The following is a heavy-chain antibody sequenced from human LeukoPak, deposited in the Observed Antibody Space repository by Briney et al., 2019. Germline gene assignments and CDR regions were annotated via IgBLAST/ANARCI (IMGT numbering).Heavy chain of an antibody. CDR1: GFTFSSYE. Sequence: GGSLRLSCAASGFTFSSYEMNWVRQAPGKGLEWVSYISSSGSTIYYADSVKGRFTISRDNAKNSLYLQMNSLRAEDTAVYYCARGPPCSSTSCYVTGAFDFWGQGTMVTVSS. CDR3: ARGPPCSSTSCYVTGAFDF. V-gene: IGHV3-48*03. CDR2: ISSSGSTI. D-gene: IGHD2-2*01. J-gene: IGHJ3*01.